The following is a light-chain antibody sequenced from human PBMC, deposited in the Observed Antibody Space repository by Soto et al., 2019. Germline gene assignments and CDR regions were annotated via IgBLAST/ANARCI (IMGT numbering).Light chain of an antibody. J-gene: IGKJ2*01. CDR1: QSISSY. Sequence: DIQMTQSQSSLSASVGDRVTITCRASQSISSYLNWYQQKPGKAPKLLIYAASSLQSGVPSRFSGSGSGTDFTLTISSLQPEDVETYYCQQSYSTPYTFGQGTKLEIK. V-gene: IGKV1-39*01. CDR2: AAS. CDR3: QQSYSTPYT.